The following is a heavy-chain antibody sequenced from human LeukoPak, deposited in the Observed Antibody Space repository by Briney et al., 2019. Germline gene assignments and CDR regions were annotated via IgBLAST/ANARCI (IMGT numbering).Heavy chain of an antibody. CDR2: IIPIFGTA. Sequence: SVTVSCKASGYTFTSYGISWVRQAPGQGLEWMGGIIPIFGTANYAQKFQGRVTITADESTSTAYMELSSLRSEDTAVYYCARRGLLLSYGMDVWGQGTTVTVSS. D-gene: IGHD2-15*01. CDR3: ARRGLLLSYGMDV. V-gene: IGHV1-69*13. CDR1: GYTFTSYG. J-gene: IGHJ6*02.